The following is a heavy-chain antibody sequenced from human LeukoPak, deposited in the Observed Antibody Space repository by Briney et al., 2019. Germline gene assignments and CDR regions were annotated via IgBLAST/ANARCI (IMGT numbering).Heavy chain of an antibody. D-gene: IGHD2-2*01. Sequence: SETLSLTCTVSGVSFSSYYWSWIRQPAGKGLEWIGRIYTSGSTKYNPSLNSRVTMSVDTSKNQFSLKLSSVTAADTAVYYCATLCRTTGDYWGQGTLVTVSS. V-gene: IGHV4-4*07. CDR3: ATLCRTTGDY. J-gene: IGHJ4*02. CDR2: IYTSGST. CDR1: GVSFSSYY.